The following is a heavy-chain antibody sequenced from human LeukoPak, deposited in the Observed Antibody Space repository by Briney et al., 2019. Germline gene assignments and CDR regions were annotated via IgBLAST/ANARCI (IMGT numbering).Heavy chain of an antibody. CDR3: AKDRYCSGGSCSGDFDY. V-gene: IGHV3-23*01. D-gene: IGHD2-15*01. Sequence: PGGSLSLSCAASGFTFSGSAIHGVREASGKGVEGVSGISGSGGNTYYADSVKGRFTISRDNSKNTLYVQMTSLRAEDTAVYYCAKDRYCSGGSCSGDFDYWGQGTLVTVSS. CDR2: ISGSGGNT. J-gene: IGHJ4*02. CDR1: GFTFSGSA.